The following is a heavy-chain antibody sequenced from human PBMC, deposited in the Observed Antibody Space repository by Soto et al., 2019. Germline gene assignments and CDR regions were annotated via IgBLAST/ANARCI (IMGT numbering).Heavy chain of an antibody. CDR2: IYWDDDK. J-gene: IGHJ4*02. V-gene: IGHV2-5*02. D-gene: IGHD3-9*01. Sequence: QITLKESGPTLVKPTQTLTLTCTFSGFSLSTSGVGVGWIRQPPGKALEWLALIYWDDDKRYSPSLKSRLTITKDTSKNQVVLTIANMDPVDTATYYCAHRNYDILTGPFSWYFHYWGQGTLVTVSS. CDR1: GFSLSTSGVG. CDR3: AHRNYDILTGPFSWYFHY.